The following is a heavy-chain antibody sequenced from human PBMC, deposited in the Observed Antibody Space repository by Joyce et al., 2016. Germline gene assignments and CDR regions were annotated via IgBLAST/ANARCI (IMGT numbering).Heavy chain of an antibody. CDR3: ARGGISYYYAMDV. V-gene: IGHV3-21*01. D-gene: IGHD3-16*01. J-gene: IGHJ6*02. CDR1: GSTFSSSS. Sequence: QLVESGGGVVKPGGSLRLSWEASGSTFSSSSMSWFRKVPGKGREWVDAISGTSYYIFHAETVRGRFTVSRDNAKKTLYLQMNSLRAEDSAVFYCARGGISYYYAMDVWGQGTTVTVSS. CDR2: ISGTSYYI.